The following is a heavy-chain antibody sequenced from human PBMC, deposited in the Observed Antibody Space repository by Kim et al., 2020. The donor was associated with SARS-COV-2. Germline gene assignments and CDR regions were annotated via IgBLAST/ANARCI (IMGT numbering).Heavy chain of an antibody. CDR2: IYPGDSDT. CDR3: ARHDGNYDILTGQPRNWFEP. CDR1: GYSFTSYW. V-gene: IGHV5-51*01. D-gene: IGHD3-9*01. J-gene: IGHJ5*02. Sequence: GESLKISCKGSGYSFTSYWIGWVRQMPGKGLEWMGIIYPGDSDTRYSPSFQGQVTISADKSISTAYLQWSSLKASDTAMYYCARHDGNYDILTGQPRNWFEPWGQGTLVTVSS.